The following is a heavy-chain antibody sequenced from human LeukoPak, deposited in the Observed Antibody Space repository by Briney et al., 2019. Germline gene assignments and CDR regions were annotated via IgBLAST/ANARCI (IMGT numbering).Heavy chain of an antibody. Sequence: SETLSLTCAVYGGSFSGYYWSWIRQPPGKGLEWIGEINHSGSTNYNPSLKSRVTISVDTSKNQFSLKLSSVTAADTAVYYCARWYYYDSSGYYPPSYYFDYWGQGTLVTVSS. D-gene: IGHD3-22*01. CDR3: ARWYYYDSSGYYPPSYYFDY. J-gene: IGHJ4*02. CDR1: GGSFSGYY. CDR2: INHSGST. V-gene: IGHV4-34*01.